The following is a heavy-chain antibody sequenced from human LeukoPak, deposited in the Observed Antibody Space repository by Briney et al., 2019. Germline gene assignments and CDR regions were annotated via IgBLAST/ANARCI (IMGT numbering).Heavy chain of an antibody. CDR3: ARGPPRGKYYYMDV. D-gene: IGHD1-1*01. Sequence: PGGSLRLSCAASGFIFGSFDMHWVRQPTGEGLEWVSTIGTASDTYYPGSVEGRFTLSRDNAKNSLYLQMNSLTAGDTAVYYCARGPPRGKYYYMDVWGKGTTVTVSS. J-gene: IGHJ6*03. CDR2: IGTASDT. V-gene: IGHV3-13*01. CDR1: GFIFGSFD.